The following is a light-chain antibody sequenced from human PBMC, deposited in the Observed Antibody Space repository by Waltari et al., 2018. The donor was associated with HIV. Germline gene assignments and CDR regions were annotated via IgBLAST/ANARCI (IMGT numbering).Light chain of an antibody. CDR1: SSTTGTNY. CDR3: AAWDDSLNGFYV. CDR2: RDN. J-gene: IGLJ1*01. V-gene: IGLV1-47*01. Sequence: QSVLTQPPSASATPGQRVTISCSGSSSTTGTNYVFWTQQFPGMAPKLLSFRDNERPSGVPDRFSGSRSGTSASLVISGLRSEDEAEYYCAAWDDSLNGFYVFGSGTRVTVL.